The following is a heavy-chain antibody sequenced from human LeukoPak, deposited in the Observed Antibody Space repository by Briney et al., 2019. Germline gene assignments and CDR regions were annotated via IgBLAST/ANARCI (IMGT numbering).Heavy chain of an antibody. D-gene: IGHD6-13*01. Sequence: SETLSLTCAVYGGSFSGYYWRWIRQPPGKGLEWIGYIYYSGSTNYNPSLKSRVTISVDTSKNQFSLKLSSVTAADTAVYYCARHRWSSSWYILDYWGQGTLVTVSS. CDR1: GGSFSGYY. CDR2: IYYSGST. V-gene: IGHV4-59*08. CDR3: ARHRWSSSWYILDY. J-gene: IGHJ4*02.